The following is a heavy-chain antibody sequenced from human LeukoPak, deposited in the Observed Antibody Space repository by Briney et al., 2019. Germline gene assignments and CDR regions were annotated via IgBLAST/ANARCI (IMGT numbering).Heavy chain of an antibody. J-gene: IGHJ4*02. CDR2: T. D-gene: IGHD3-10*01. Sequence: PSETLSLTCTVSGGSISSSVYYWGWIRQPPGKGLEWIGRTYSNPSLNTRVTISVDTSGNQFSLKMSFVTAADTAVYFCARFRHTYEYAVSGSGVLDYWGQGIRVTVSP. CDR1: GGSISSSVYY. V-gene: IGHV4-39*01. CDR3: ARFRHTYEYAVSGSGVLDY.